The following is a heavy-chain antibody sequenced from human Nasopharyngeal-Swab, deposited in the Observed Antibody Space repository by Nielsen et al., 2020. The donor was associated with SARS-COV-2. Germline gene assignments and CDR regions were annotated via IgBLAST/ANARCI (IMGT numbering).Heavy chain of an antibody. J-gene: IGHJ4*02. CDR3: ARALPDTYCGGDCYYN. Sequence: GESLKISCAASGFTFSPYTMNWVRQAPGKGLEWVSSISSSSSYIYYADSVKGRFTISRDNAKNSLYLQMNSLRAEDTAVYYCARALPDTYCGGDCYYNWGQGTLVTVSS. D-gene: IGHD2-21*02. V-gene: IGHV3-21*01. CDR2: ISSSSSYI. CDR1: GFTFSPYT.